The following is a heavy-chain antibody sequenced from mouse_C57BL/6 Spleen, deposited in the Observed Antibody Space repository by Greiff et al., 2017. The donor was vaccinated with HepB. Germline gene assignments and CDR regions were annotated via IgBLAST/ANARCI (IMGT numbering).Heavy chain of an antibody. CDR1: GFNIKDYY. CDR3: TMAITTDYFDY. J-gene: IGHJ2*01. CDR2: IDPEDGDT. D-gene: IGHD1-1*01. V-gene: IGHV14-1*01. Sequence: VQLQQSGAELVRPGASVKLSCTASGFNIKDYYMHWVKQRPEQGLEWIGRIDPEDGDTEYAPKFQGKATMTADTSSNTAYLQLSSLTSEDTAVYYCTMAITTDYFDYWGQGTTLTVSS.